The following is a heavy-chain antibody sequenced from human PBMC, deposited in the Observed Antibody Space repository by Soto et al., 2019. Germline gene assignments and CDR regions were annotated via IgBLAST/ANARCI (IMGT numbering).Heavy chain of an antibody. CDR3: ARDRTSTNYDFWSGSHEPFDY. CDR1: GFTFSSYG. Sequence: PGGSLRLSCAASGFTFSSYGMHWVRQAPGKGLEWVAVIWYDGSNKYYADSVKGRFTISRDNSKNTLYLQMNSPRAEDTAVYYCARDRTSTNYDFWSGSHEPFDYWGQGTLVTVSS. V-gene: IGHV3-33*01. J-gene: IGHJ4*02. CDR2: IWYDGSNK. D-gene: IGHD3-3*01.